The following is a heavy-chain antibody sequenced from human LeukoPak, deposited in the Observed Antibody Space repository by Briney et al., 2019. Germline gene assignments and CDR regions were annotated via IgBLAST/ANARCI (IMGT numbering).Heavy chain of an antibody. Sequence: ASVKVSCKASGYTFTGYYMHWVRQAPGQGLEWMGWINPNSGGTNYAQEFQGRVTMTRDTSISTAYMELSRLRSDDTAVYYCARVKKWESFDYWGQGTLVTVSS. J-gene: IGHJ4*02. CDR3: ARVKKWESFDY. V-gene: IGHV1-2*02. CDR1: GYTFTGYY. CDR2: INPNSGGT. D-gene: IGHD1-26*01.